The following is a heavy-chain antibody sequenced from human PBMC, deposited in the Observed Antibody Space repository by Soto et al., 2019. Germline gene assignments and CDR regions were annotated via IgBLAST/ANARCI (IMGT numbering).Heavy chain of an antibody. J-gene: IGHJ4*02. V-gene: IGHV3-23*01. CDR1: GFTFSSYA. Sequence: GGSLRLSCAASGFTFSSYAMSWVRQAPGKGLEWVSAISGSGGSTYYADSVKGRFTISRDNSKNTLYLQMNSLRAEDTAVYYCAKDVFMTIFGVEDGAGFDYWGQGTLVTVSS. CDR2: ISGSGGST. CDR3: AKDVFMTIFGVEDGAGFDY. D-gene: IGHD3-3*01.